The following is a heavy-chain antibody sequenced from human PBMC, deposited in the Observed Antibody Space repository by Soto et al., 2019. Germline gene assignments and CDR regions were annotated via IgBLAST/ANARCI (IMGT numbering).Heavy chain of an antibody. CDR1: GGSFSCYY. Sequence: SETLSVTCAVYGGSFSCYYWSWIRQPPGKGLEWIGEINHSGSTNYNPSLKSRVTISVDTSKNQFSLKLSSVTAADTAVYYCARARRRGYKLDYWGQGTLVTVSS. J-gene: IGHJ4*02. CDR2: INHSGST. V-gene: IGHV4-34*01. CDR3: ARARRRGYKLDY. D-gene: IGHD5-18*01.